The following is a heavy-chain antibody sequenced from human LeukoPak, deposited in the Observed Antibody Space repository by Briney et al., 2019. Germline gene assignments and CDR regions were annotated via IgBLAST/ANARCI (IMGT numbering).Heavy chain of an antibody. CDR2: ISGSGGST. CDR1: GFTFGSYA. CDR3: AKAYSSGWYTNGVGAFDI. J-gene: IGHJ3*02. V-gene: IGHV3-23*01. Sequence: GGSLRLSCAASGFTFGSYAMSWVRQAPGKGLEWVSAISGSGGSTYYADSVKGRFTISRDNSKNTLYLQMNSLRAEDTAVYYCAKAYSSGWYTNGVGAFDIWGQGTMVTVSS. D-gene: IGHD6-19*01.